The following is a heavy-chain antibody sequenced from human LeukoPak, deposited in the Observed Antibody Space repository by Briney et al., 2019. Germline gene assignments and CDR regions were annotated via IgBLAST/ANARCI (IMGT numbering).Heavy chain of an antibody. Sequence: SETLSLTCTVSGGSISSYYWSWIRQPPGKGLEWIGYIYTSGSTNYNPSLKSRVTISVDTSKNQFSLKLSSVTAADTAVYYCARQGVTMIGSYYYNYMDVWGKGTTATVSS. V-gene: IGHV4-4*09. CDR3: ARQGVTMIGSYYYNYMDV. CDR1: GGSISSYY. CDR2: IYTSGST. D-gene: IGHD3-22*01. J-gene: IGHJ6*03.